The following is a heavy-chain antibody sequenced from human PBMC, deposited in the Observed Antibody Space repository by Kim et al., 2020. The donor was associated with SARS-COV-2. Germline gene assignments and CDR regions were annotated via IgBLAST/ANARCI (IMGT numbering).Heavy chain of an antibody. CDR3: AKDILYGSGSYYYYGMDV. CDR1: GFTFDDYA. V-gene: IGHV3-9*01. CDR2: ISWNSGSI. J-gene: IGHJ6*01. Sequence: GGSLRLSCAASGFTFDDYAMHWVRQAPGKGLEWVSGISWNSGSIGYADSVKGRFTISRDNAKNSLYLQMNSLRAEDTALYYCAKDILYGSGSYYYYGMDV. D-gene: IGHD3-10*01.